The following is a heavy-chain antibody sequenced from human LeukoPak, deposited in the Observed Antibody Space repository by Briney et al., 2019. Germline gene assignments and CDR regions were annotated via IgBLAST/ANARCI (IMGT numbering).Heavy chain of an antibody. CDR2: LRYDATSN. CDR3: AKIEAFDYDTSGRHWLDS. J-gene: IGHJ5*01. V-gene: IGHV3-30*02. Sequence: GGSLRLSCAASGFTFSSYAMSWVRQAPGKGLEWVSFLRYDATSNYYAESVRGRFTISRDNSKNTLYLQMNSLRTEDTAVYYCAKIEAFDYDTSGRHWLDSWGQGTLVTVSS. D-gene: IGHD3-16*01. CDR1: GFTFSSYA.